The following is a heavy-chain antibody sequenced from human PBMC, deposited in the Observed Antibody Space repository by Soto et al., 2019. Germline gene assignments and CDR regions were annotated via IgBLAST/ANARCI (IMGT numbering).Heavy chain of an antibody. CDR2: MQPSTGRT. Sequence: ASVKVSCKASGYSFTSLDINWFRQTGGQGLEWMGWMQPSTGRTGYAQKFKGRVTMTRDTPINTAYMELTTLTSDDPAFYYCARGVSAGVDYWGQGTMVTVSS. CDR3: ARGVSAGVDY. D-gene: IGHD1-26*01. J-gene: IGHJ4*02. CDR1: GYSFTSLD. V-gene: IGHV1-8*01.